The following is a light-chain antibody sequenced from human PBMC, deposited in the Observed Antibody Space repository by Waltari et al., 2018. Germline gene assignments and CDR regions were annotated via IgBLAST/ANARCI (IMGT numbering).Light chain of an antibody. CDR1: QSVLYSSNNKNY. CDR2: WAS. Sequence: DIVMTQSPDSLAVSLGERATINCTPSQSVLYSSNNKNYLAWYPQKPGQPPKLLIYWASTRESGVPDRFSGSGSGTDFTLTISSLQAEDVAVYYCQQYYSTPYTFGQGTKLEIK. CDR3: QQYYSTPYT. J-gene: IGKJ2*01. V-gene: IGKV4-1*01.